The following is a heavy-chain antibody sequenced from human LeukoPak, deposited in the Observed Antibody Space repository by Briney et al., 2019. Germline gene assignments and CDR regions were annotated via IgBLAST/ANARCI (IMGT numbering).Heavy chain of an antibody. J-gene: IGHJ5*02. CDR1: GFNLHTDA. CDR2: INWDNGFI. D-gene: IGHD2-8*01. V-gene: IGHV3-9*01. CDR3: AKGPGCTSGGCDYYFAP. Sequence: PGGSPCLSCSASGFNLHTDALHWVRQVPGRGLEWVSGINWDNGFIGYTDSVRGRFTLSRDYAMQSMYLQMNSLRGEDTALYYCAKGPGCTSGGCDYYFAPWGQGSLVTVSS.